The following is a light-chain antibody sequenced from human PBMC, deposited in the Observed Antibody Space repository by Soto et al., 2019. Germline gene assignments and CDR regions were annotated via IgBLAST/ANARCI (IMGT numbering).Light chain of an antibody. Sequence: DIQMTQSPSSLSAFVGDRVTITCRASQSISGNLNWYQQKPGKAPNLLIYAASSLQSGVPSRFSGSASGTDFTLTISSLQPEDFAVYYCQQYNNWPPFTFGGGTKVEIK. CDR2: AAS. CDR3: QQYNNWPPFT. J-gene: IGKJ4*01. V-gene: IGKV1-39*01. CDR1: QSISGN.